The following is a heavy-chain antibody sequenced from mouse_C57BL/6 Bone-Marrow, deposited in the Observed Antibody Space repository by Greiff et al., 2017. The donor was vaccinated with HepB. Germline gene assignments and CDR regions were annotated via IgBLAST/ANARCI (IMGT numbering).Heavy chain of an antibody. Sequence: EVKLMESGGGLVQSGRSLRLSCATSGFTFSDFYMEWVRQAPGKGLEWIAASRNKANDYTTEYSASVKGRFIVSRDTSQSILYLQMNALRAEDTAIYYCARDAGGFYYFDYWGQGTTLTVSS. CDR1: GFTFSDFY. V-gene: IGHV7-1*01. J-gene: IGHJ2*01. CDR3: ARDAGGFYYFDY. CDR2: SRNKANDYTT.